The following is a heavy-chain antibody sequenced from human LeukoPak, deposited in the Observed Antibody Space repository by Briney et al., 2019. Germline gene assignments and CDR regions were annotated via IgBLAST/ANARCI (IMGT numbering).Heavy chain of an antibody. CDR2: INPNSGGT. V-gene: IGHV1-2*02. CDR1: GYTFTGYY. CDR3: ARDSGERGSRSYLIAY. J-gene: IGHJ4*02. Sequence: ASVKVSCKASGYTFTGYYMHWVRQAPGQGLEWMGWINPNSGGTNYAQKFQGRVTMSRDTSINTAYMELSRLRSDDTAVYYCARDSGERGSRSYLIAYWGQGTLVTVSS. D-gene: IGHD3-10*01.